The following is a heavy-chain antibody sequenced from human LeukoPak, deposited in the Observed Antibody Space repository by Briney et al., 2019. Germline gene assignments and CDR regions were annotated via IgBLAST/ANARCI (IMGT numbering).Heavy chain of an antibody. D-gene: IGHD1-26*01. CDR3: AKKWGVGTTTLDYFDY. CDR2: LSTDGSST. V-gene: IGHV3-74*01. J-gene: IGHJ4*02. Sequence: GGSLRLSCAASGFTFSSYWMHWVRQAPGQGLVWLSRLSTDGSSTYYADSVKGRFTISRDNSKNTLYLQMNSLTDEDTAVYYCAKKWGVGTTTLDYFDYWGQGTLVTVSS. CDR1: GFTFSSYW.